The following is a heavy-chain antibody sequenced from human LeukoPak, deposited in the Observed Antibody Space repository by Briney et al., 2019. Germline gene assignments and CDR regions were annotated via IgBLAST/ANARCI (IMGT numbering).Heavy chain of an antibody. Sequence: SETLSLTCTVSGGSVSSYYWSWIRQPPGKGLEWIGYIYYSGSTNYNPSLKSRVTISVDTSKNQFSLKLSSVTAADTAVYYCARAAAAGLRTFDYWGQGTLVSVSS. J-gene: IGHJ4*02. CDR2: IYYSGST. CDR1: GGSVSSYY. CDR3: ARAAAAGLRTFDY. D-gene: IGHD6-13*01. V-gene: IGHV4-59*02.